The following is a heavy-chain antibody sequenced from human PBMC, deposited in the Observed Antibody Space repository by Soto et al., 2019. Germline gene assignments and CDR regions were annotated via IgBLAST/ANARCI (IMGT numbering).Heavy chain of an antibody. D-gene: IGHD2-15*01. V-gene: IGHV1-46*01. CDR3: ASTGGPHAFDI. Sequence: ASVKVSCTASGYTFTSYDINWVRQAPGQGLEWMGIINPSGGSTSYAQKFQGQVTISADKSISTAYLQWSSLKASDTAMYYCASTGGPHAFDIWGQGTMVTVSS. CDR2: INPSGGST. CDR1: GYTFTSYD. J-gene: IGHJ3*02.